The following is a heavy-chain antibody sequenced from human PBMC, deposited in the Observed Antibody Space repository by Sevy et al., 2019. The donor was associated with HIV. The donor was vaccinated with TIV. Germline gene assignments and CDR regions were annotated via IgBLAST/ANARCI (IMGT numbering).Heavy chain of an antibody. CDR1: GLSFSSNW. V-gene: IGHV3-74*03. CDR2: ISSDGNSI. Sequence: GGSLRLSCAASGLSFSSNWMHWVRQVPGKGLLWVARISSDGNSITYAHSVEGRFTISRDNAKDMLYLQMNSLKADDTALYYCVRDHGTHYYYAMDVWGQGTMVTVSS. J-gene: IGHJ6*02. D-gene: IGHD3-10*01. CDR3: VRDHGTHYYYAMDV.